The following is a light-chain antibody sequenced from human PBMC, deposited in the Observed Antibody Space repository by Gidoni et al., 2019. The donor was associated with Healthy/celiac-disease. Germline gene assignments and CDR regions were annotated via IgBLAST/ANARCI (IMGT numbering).Light chain of an antibody. J-gene: IGLJ1*01. CDR1: SSDVGGYNY. CDR3: SSYAGSNNPYV. V-gene: IGLV2-8*01. Sequence: QSALTQPPSASGSPGQSVTISCTGTSSDVGGYNYVSWYQQHPGKAPKLMIYEVSKRPSGVPDRFSVSKSGNTASLTVSGLQAEDEADYYCSSYAGSNNPYVFGTGTKVTVL. CDR2: EVS.